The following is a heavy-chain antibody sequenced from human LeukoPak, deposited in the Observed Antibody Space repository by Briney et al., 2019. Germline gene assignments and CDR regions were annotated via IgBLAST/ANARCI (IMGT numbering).Heavy chain of an antibody. Sequence: ASVKVSCKASGGTFSSYAISWVRQAPGQGLEWMGGIIPIFGTANYAQKFQGRVTITADESTSTAYMELSSLRSEDTAVYYCARDGYFDWSHLLTANYYYYYYMDVWGKGTTVTVSS. CDR1: GGTFSSYA. CDR3: ARDGYFDWSHLLTANYYYYYYMDV. J-gene: IGHJ6*03. D-gene: IGHD3-9*01. CDR2: IIPIFGTA. V-gene: IGHV1-69*13.